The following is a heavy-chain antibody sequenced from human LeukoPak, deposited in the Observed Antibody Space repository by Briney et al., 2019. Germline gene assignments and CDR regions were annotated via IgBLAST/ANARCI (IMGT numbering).Heavy chain of an antibody. Sequence: PGGSLRLSCAASGFTFSSYWMSWVRQAPGKGLEWVANIKQDGSEKYYVDSVKGRFTISRDNAKNSLYLQMNSLRAEDTAVYYCARDSALWFGELPLDVWGKGTTVTISS. V-gene: IGHV3-7*01. J-gene: IGHJ6*04. CDR2: IKQDGSEK. CDR3: ARDSALWFGELPLDV. D-gene: IGHD3-10*01. CDR1: GFTFSSYW.